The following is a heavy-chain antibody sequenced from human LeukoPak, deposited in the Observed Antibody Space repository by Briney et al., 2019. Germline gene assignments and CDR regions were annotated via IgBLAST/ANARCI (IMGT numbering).Heavy chain of an antibody. Sequence: PSETLSLTCTVSGASISISSYYSGWIRQPPGKGLEWIGSIYYSASTYYNPSLKSRVTISVDTSKNQFSLKLSSVTAADTAVYYCARHGYCSGGSCPYYWGQGTLVTVSS. D-gene: IGHD2-15*01. CDR2: IYYSAST. CDR1: GASISISSYY. J-gene: IGHJ4*02. V-gene: IGHV4-39*01. CDR3: ARHGYCSGGSCPYY.